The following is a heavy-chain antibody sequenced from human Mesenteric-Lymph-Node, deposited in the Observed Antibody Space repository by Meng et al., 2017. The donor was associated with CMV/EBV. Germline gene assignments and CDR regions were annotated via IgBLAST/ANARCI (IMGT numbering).Heavy chain of an antibody. V-gene: IGHV3-21*01. D-gene: IGHD6-13*01. CDR2: ISSSSSYI. J-gene: IGHJ4*02. CDR3: ARDSIASALDY. Sequence: GESLKISCAASGFTFSSYSMNWVRQAPGKGLEWVSSISSSSSYIYYADSVKGRFTISRDNAKNSLYLQMNSLSADDTAVYYCARDSIASALDYWGQGVLVTVSS. CDR1: GFTFSSYS.